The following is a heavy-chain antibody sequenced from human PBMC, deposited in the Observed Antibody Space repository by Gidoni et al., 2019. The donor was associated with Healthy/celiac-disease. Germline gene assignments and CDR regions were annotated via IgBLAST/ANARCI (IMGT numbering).Heavy chain of an antibody. CDR2: SYPGDSDT. D-gene: IGHD2-21*01. V-gene: IGHV5-51*01. CDR1: GYSFTSYW. J-gene: IGHJ4*02. CDR3: ARLPSSCGGDCSSDGFDY. Sequence: EVQLVQSGAEVKKPGESLKISCKGSGYSFTSYWIGWVRQMHGKGLEWMGISYPGDSDTRYSPSFQGQVTISADKSISTAYLQWSSLKASDTAMYYCARLPSSCGGDCSSDGFDYWGQGTLVTVSS.